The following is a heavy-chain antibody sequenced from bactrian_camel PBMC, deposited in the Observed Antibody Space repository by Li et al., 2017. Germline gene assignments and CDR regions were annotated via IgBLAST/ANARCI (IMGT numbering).Heavy chain of an antibody. Sequence: HVQLVESGGGLVQPGKSLRLSCAASGFTLASYWMYWVRQAPGKGPEWLSGTLNDGSSSYGDSVKGRFTISRDTAKNKVVHLQMNSLKPEDTAMYFCATEATVG. CDR1: GFTLASYW. CDR2: TLNDGSS. D-gene: IGHD3*01. V-gene: IGHV3S6*01.